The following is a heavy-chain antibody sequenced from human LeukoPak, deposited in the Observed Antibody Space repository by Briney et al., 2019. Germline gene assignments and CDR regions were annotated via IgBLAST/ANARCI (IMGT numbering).Heavy chain of an antibody. CDR1: GGSFSGYY. CDR2: INHSGST. J-gene: IGHJ4*02. CDR3: ARDVAGYSDY. V-gene: IGHV4-34*01. D-gene: IGHD5-24*01. Sequence: SETLSLTCAVYGGSFSGYYWSWIRQPPGKGLEWIGEINHSGSTNYNPSLKSRVTMSVDTSKNQFSLKLSSVTAADTAVYYCARDVAGYSDYWGQGTLVTVSS.